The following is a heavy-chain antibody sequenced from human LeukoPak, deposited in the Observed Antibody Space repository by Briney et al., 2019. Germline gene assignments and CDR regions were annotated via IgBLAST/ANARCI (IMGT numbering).Heavy chain of an antibody. J-gene: IGHJ1*01. CDR1: GFTFSTYW. CDR3: ARAPSEIGGYYPEYFRH. V-gene: IGHV3-74*01. D-gene: IGHD3-22*01. Sequence: PGGSLRLSCAASGFTFSTYWVHWVRQAPGKGLVWVSRIKSDGGTNYAGSVKGRFTISRDNAKKTVSLQMNSLRPEDTGVYYCARAPSEIGGYYPEYFRHWGQGTLVTVSS. CDR2: IKSDGGT.